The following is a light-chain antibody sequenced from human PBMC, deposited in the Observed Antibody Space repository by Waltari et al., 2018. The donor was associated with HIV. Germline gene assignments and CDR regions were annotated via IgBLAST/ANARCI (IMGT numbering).Light chain of an antibody. CDR3: AAWDNSLSAPV. CDR1: SSNLGSNY. J-gene: IGLJ3*02. CDR2: GNN. V-gene: IGLV1-47*01. Sequence: QSVLTQPPSASGTTGQRVTISCSGSSSNLGSNYVYWYQQLPGTAPKLLIYGNNQRPSVVPDRFSGSKSGTSASLAISGLRSEDEADYYCAAWDNSLSAPVFGGGTKLTVL.